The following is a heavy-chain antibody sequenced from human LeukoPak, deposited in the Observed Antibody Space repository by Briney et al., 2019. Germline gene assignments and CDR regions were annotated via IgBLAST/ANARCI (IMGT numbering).Heavy chain of an antibody. D-gene: IGHD3-10*01. V-gene: IGHV4-4*07. CDR1: GNSFGNYY. CDR3: ARVVLWFGELREEYSDYFDY. Sequence: SETLSLTCTVSGNSFGNYYWSWIRQPAGKGLEWIGRIYTSGGTTYNPSLKSRVTMSVDTSKNQFSLKLSSVTAADTAVYYCARVVLWFGELREEYSDYFDYWGQGTLVTVSS. CDR2: IYTSGGT. J-gene: IGHJ4*02.